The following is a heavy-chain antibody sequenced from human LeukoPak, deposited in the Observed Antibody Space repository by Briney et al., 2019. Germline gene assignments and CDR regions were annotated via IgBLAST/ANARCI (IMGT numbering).Heavy chain of an antibody. V-gene: IGHV3-7*01. D-gene: IGHD4-17*01. CDR3: ARGTGDYEYYFDY. CDR2: IKQVGREK. Sequence: GGSLRLSCAASGSTFTSYWMSWVRQSPGKALEWVANIKQVGREKYYVHSVKGRFTISRDNANNSLYLQMNSLRAEDTAVYYCARGTGDYEYYFDYWGQGTLVTVSS. J-gene: IGHJ4*02. CDR1: GSTFTSYW.